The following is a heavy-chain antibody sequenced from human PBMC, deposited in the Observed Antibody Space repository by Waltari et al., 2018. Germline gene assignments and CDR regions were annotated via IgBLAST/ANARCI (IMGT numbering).Heavy chain of an antibody. CDR1: GFTVRSNS. Sequence: EVQLVESGGGLVRPGGSLGLSCSASGFTVRSNSMSCVRQAPGKGLAWVAVIYSGGSTYYADSVKGRFTISRDNSKNTLYLQMNSLRAEDTAVYYCAAGIAAAHYYFDDWGQGTLVTVSS. V-gene: IGHV3-66*02. CDR3: AAGIAAAHYYFDD. CDR2: IYSGGST. J-gene: IGHJ4*02. D-gene: IGHD6-13*01.